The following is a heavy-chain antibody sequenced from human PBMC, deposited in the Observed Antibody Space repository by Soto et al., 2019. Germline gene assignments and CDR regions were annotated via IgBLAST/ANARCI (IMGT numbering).Heavy chain of an antibody. CDR1: GFSFSSYW. CDR3: AKAPRGSGRDYYFDY. CDR2: INQDGSQE. D-gene: IGHD3-10*01. J-gene: IGHJ4*02. V-gene: IGHV3-7*05. Sequence: EVQLVESGGGLVQPGGSLRQSCAASGFSFSSYWMSWVRQAPGQGLEWVANINQDGSQEYYVDSVKGRFTISRDNAKNSLYLQMNSLRDEDTAVYYCAKAPRGSGRDYYFDYWGQGTLITVSS.